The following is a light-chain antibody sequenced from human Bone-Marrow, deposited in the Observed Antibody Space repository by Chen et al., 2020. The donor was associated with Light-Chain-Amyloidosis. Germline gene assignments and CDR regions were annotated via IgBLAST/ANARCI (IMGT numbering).Light chain of an antibody. CDR2: EVT. J-gene: IGLJ1*01. CDR1: SSDVGGDNH. V-gene: IGLV2-14*01. Sequence: QSALTQPASVSGSPGQSITISCTGTSSDVGGDNHVSWYQQHPDKAPKLMIYEVTNRSSWVPDRFSGSKSDNTASLTISGLQTEYEADYFCSSYTITNTLVFGSGTRVTVL. CDR3: SSYTITNTLV.